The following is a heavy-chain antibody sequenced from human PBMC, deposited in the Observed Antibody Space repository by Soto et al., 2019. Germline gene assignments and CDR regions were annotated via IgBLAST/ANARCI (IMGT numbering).Heavy chain of an antibody. J-gene: IGHJ4*02. CDR2: IYYSGST. CDR3: ARGGVAARPGLIDY. Sequence: SETLSLTCSVSGCSISSYYWSWIRQPPGKGLEWIGYIYYSGSTNYNPSLKSRVTISVDTSKNQFSLKLSSVTAADTAVYYCARGGVAARPGLIDYWGQGTLVTVSS. V-gene: IGHV4-59*01. D-gene: IGHD6-6*01. CDR1: GCSISSYY.